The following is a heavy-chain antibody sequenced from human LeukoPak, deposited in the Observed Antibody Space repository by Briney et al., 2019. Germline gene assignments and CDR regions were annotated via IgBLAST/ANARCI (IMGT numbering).Heavy chain of an antibody. D-gene: IGHD6-19*01. Sequence: SETLSLTCTVSGYSISSGYYWGCIRQPPGKGLEWIGSIFHSGSTYYNPSLKSRVTIAVDTSKNQFSLKLNSVTAADTAVYYCARLTGQWLAPFDYWGQGTLVTVSS. J-gene: IGHJ4*02. CDR1: GYSISSGYY. CDR2: IFHSGST. V-gene: IGHV4-38-2*02. CDR3: ARLTGQWLAPFDY.